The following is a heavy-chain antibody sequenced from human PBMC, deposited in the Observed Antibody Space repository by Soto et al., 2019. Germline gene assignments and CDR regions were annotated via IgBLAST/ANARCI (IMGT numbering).Heavy chain of an antibody. CDR3: ARGRYALDY. CDR2: ISGSGNTI. Sequence: QVQLVESGGGLVKPGGSLRISCAASGFTLSDYYMSWIRQAPGKGLEWVSHISGSGNTIDYADSVKGRFTISRDNAKKSLYLKMNSIRDDDTDVFDCARGRYALDYWGQGTRVTVSS. D-gene: IGHD3-16*01. V-gene: IGHV3-11*01. CDR1: GFTLSDYY. J-gene: IGHJ4*02.